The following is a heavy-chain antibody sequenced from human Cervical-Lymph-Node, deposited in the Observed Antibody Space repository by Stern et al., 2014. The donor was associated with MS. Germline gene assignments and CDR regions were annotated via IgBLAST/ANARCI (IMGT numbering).Heavy chain of an antibody. CDR1: GGTFSSYA. J-gene: IGHJ3*02. V-gene: IGHV1-69*01. D-gene: IGHD3-16*02. Sequence: QVQLVESGAGGEKPGSSVQGSCKASGGTFSSYAISWVRQAPGQGLEWMGGIIPIFGTANYAQKFQGRATITADESTSTAYMELSSLRSEDTAVYYCARGDLITFGGVIVISAFDIWGQGTMVTVSS. CDR3: ARGDLITFGGVIVISAFDI. CDR2: IIPIFGTA.